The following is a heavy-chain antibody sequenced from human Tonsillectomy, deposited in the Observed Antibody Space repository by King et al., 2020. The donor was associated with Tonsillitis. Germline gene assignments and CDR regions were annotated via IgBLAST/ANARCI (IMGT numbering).Heavy chain of an antibody. CDR2: ISSRSGYI. D-gene: IGHD3-16*01. CDR3: AGDPVVRGSHDAFDI. Sequence: QLVQSGGGLVKPGGSLRLSCAASGFTFSTYSMNWVRQAPGKGLEWVSSISSRSGYIDYADSVKGRFTISRDNARNSLYLQLDSLSAEDTAVYYCAGDPVVRGSHDAFDIWGRGTMVTVSS. J-gene: IGHJ3*02. V-gene: IGHV3-21*01. CDR1: GFTFSTYS.